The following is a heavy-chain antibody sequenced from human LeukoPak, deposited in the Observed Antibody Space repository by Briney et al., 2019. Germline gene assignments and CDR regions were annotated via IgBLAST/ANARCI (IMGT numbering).Heavy chain of an antibody. CDR1: GYTFTGYH. D-gene: IGHD3-22*01. V-gene: IGHV1-2*02. CDR3: ARDRAYYYDSSGHYWANDY. Sequence: ASVKVSCQASGYTFTGYHIHWVRQAPGQGLEWIGWINPNNGGTNYAQKFQGRVTMTRDTSISTAYMELSRLRSDDTAVYYCARDRAYYYDSSGHYWANDYWGQGNLVTVSS. J-gene: IGHJ4*02. CDR2: INPNNGGT.